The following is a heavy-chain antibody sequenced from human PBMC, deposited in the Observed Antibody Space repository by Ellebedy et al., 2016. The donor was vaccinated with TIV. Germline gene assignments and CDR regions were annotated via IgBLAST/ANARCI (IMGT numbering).Heavy chain of an antibody. CDR1: GGSISIYH. J-gene: IGHJ4*02. CDR3: ARRTPYSSALDY. V-gene: IGHV4-59*08. D-gene: IGHD6-19*01. CDR2: VLSPGGT. Sequence: PGGSLRLSCTVSGGSISIYHWNWIRQSPGTGLEWIGYVLSPGGTYYNPSLKSRVTMSADTSKNQFSLRLSSVTAADTAIYYCARRTPYSSALDYWGQGILVTVSS.